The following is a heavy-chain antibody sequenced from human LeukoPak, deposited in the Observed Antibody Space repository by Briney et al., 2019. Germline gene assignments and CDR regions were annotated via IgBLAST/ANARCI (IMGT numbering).Heavy chain of an antibody. V-gene: IGHV3-21*01. D-gene: IGHD5-12*01. CDR2: ISGSDNNI. CDR3: VRDRVTYSAYGFDP. CDR1: GFTVSSNY. Sequence: GGSLRLSCAASGFTVSSNYMSWVRQAPGKGLEWVSSISGSDNNIYYADLVKGRFTISRANAKNSLYLQMNSLRAEDTAVYYCVRDRVTYSAYGFDPWGQGTLVTVSS. J-gene: IGHJ5*02.